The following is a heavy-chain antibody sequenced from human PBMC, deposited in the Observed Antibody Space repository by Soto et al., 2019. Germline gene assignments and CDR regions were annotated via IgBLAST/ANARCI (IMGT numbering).Heavy chain of an antibody. J-gene: IGHJ5*02. Sequence: GGSLRLSCAASGFTFSSYWMHWVRQAPGKGLVWVSRINSDGSSTSYADSVKGRFTISRDNAKNTLYLQMNSLRAEDTAVYYCARDLANWKPYNWFDPWGQGTLVTVSS. CDR3: ARDLANWKPYNWFDP. CDR2: INSDGSST. CDR1: GFTFSSYW. V-gene: IGHV3-74*01. D-gene: IGHD1-1*01.